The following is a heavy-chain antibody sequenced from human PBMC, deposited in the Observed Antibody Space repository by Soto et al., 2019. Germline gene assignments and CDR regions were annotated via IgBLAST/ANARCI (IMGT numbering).Heavy chain of an antibody. CDR1: GFTFSGSA. Sequence: GGSLRLSCAASGFTFSGSAMHWVRQASGKGLEWVGRIRSKANSYATAYAASVKGRFTISRDDSKKTAYLQMNSLKTGDTAVYYCTRPGYSGYGSIAVAGTPTPSDYWGQGTLVTVSS. CDR2: IRSKANSYAT. V-gene: IGHV3-73*01. CDR3: TRPGYSGYGSIAVAGTPTPSDY. D-gene: IGHD6-19*01. J-gene: IGHJ4*02.